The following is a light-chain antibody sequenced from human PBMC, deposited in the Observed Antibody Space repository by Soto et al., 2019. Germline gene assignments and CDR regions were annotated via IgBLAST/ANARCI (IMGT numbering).Light chain of an antibody. CDR3: QHYNSYSEA. CDR1: HTISSW. V-gene: IGKV1-5*03. J-gene: IGKJ1*01. CDR2: KAS. Sequence: DIQMTQSPSTLSGSVGGRVTITCRASHTISSWLAWYQQKPGKAPKLLIYKASTLKSGVPSRFSGSGSGTEFTLTISSLQPDDFATYYCQHYNSYSEAFGQGTKVDIK.